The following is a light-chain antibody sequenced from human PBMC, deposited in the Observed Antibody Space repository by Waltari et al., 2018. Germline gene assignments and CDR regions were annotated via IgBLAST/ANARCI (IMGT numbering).Light chain of an antibody. CDR1: QSVSTF. CDR2: HAS. CDR3: QQRANWPPLS. V-gene: IGKV3-11*01. J-gene: IGKJ4*01. Sequence: EIVLTQSPATLSLSPGERATLPCRASQSVSTFLAWYQQKPGHAPRLLIYHASNRATGIPARFSGRGSGTNFTLTISSLEPEDFAVYYCQQRANWPPLSFGGGTRVEIK.